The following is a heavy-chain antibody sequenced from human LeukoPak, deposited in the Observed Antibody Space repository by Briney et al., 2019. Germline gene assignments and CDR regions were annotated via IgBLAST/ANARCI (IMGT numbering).Heavy chain of an antibody. D-gene: IGHD3-22*01. CDR3: AIDTTITMIVVG. J-gene: IGHJ4*02. Sequence: GSSVKVSCKASGGTFSSYAISWVRQAPGQGLEWMGRIIPILGIANYAQKFQGRVTITADKSTSTAYMELSSLRSEDTAVYYCAIDTTITMIVVGWGQGTLVTVSS. V-gene: IGHV1-69*04. CDR1: GGTFSSYA. CDR2: IIPILGIA.